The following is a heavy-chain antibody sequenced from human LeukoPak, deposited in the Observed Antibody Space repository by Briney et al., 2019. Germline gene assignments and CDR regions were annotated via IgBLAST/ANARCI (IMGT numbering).Heavy chain of an antibody. Sequence: PGGSLRLSCAASGFTFSSYGMHWVRQAPGKGLEWVAVIWYDGSNKYYADSVKGRFTISRDNSKNTLYLQMSSLRAEDTAVYYCARDLRLAAHYYFDYWGQGTLVTVSS. CDR2: IWYDGSNK. V-gene: IGHV3-33*01. J-gene: IGHJ4*02. CDR3: ARDLRLAAHYYFDY. D-gene: IGHD5/OR15-5a*01. CDR1: GFTFSSYG.